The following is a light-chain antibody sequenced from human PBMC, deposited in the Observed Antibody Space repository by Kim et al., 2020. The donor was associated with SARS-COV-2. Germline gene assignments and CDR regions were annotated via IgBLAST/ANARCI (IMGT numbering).Light chain of an antibody. J-gene: IGKJ2*03. V-gene: IGKV3-20*01. CDR2: GAS. CDR1: QSITSNY. Sequence: LSPGERATLSCRASQSITSNYLAWYQQKPGQAPRLLIYGASSRATGIPERFSGSGSGTDFTLTISRLEPEDFAVYYCQQYGSSSNSFGQGTKLEI. CDR3: QQYGSSSNS.